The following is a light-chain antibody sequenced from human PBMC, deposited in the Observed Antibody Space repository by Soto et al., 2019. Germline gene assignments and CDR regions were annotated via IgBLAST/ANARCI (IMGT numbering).Light chain of an antibody. CDR3: CSYAGNSLWV. J-gene: IGLJ3*02. CDR2: DVS. Sequence: QSVLTQPRSVSGSPGQSVTISCTGTSSDVGGYNYVSWYQQHPGKAPKLVIYDVSKRPSGVPDRFSGSKSGNTASLTISRLQAEDEADYYCCSYAGNSLWVFGGGTKVTVL. CDR1: SSDVGGYNY. V-gene: IGLV2-11*01.